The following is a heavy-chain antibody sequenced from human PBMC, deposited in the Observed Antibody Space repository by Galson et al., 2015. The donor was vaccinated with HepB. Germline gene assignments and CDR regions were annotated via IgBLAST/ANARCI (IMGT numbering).Heavy chain of an antibody. CDR2: ISYDGSNK. V-gene: IGHV3-30*04. CDR3: ARDHASSSWYWSYYYYGMDV. CDR1: GFTFSSYA. J-gene: IGHJ6*02. D-gene: IGHD6-13*01. Sequence: SLRLSCAASGFTFSSYAMHWVRQAPGKGLEWVAVISYDGSNKYYADSVKGRFTISRDNSKNTLYLQMNSLRAEDTAVYYCARDHASSSWYWSYYYYGMDVWGQGTTVTVSS.